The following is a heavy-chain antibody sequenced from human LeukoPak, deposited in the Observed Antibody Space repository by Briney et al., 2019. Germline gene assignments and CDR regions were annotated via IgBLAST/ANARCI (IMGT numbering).Heavy chain of an antibody. CDR1: GDSISSGDYY. D-gene: IGHD6-13*01. J-gene: IGHJ5*02. Sequence: SQTLSLTCTVSGDSISSGDYYWSWIRQPAGKGLEWIGRISSSGSTNYNPSLKSRVTISVDTSKNQFSLKLSSVTAADTAVYYCALHQKSIAAAGIRDWFDPWGQGTLVTVSS. V-gene: IGHV4-61*02. CDR2: ISSSGST. CDR3: ALHQKSIAAAGIRDWFDP.